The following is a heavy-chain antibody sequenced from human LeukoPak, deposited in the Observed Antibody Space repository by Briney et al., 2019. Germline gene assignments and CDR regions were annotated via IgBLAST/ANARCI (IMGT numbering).Heavy chain of an antibody. CDR1: GGSISSSSYY. V-gene: IGHV4-39*01. D-gene: IGHD3-16*02. Sequence: SETLSLTCTVSGGSISSSSYYWGWIRQPPGKGLEWIGSIYYSGSTYYNPSLKSRVTISVDTSKNQFSLKLSSVTAADTAVYYCASPLQKYDYVWGSYRSDAFDIWGQGTMVTVSS. CDR2: IYYSGST. J-gene: IGHJ3*02. CDR3: ASPLQKYDYVWGSYRSDAFDI.